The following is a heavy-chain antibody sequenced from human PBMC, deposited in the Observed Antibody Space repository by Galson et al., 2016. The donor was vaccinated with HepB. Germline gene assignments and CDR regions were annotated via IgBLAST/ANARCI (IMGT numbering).Heavy chain of an antibody. D-gene: IGHD3-10*01. CDR2: IWHGGSS. Sequence: ETLSLTCTVSGVSISGGNWWSWVRQPPGRGLEWIGEIWHGGSSNYKPSLKSRVTMSLDKSKNHFSLNLTSVTAADTAIYYCARGDYGAGSVRFDPWGQGILVTVSS. CDR1: GVSISGGNW. CDR3: ARGDYGAGSVRFDP. V-gene: IGHV4-4*02. J-gene: IGHJ5*02.